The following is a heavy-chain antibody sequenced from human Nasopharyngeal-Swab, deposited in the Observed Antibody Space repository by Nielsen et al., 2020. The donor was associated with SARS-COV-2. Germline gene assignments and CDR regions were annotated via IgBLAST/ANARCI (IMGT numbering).Heavy chain of an antibody. CDR2: MSGRGEKT. Sequence: GQSLKISCAASGFTFTSYAMNWFRHAPGKGLEWVSGMSGRGEKTYYAESVKGRFTISRDISKNTLYLQMNGLRAEDTAVYYCAKDSGAGFCDDGSCFPTNHWGLGTLVTVSS. CDR3: AKDSGAGFCDDGSCFPTNH. V-gene: IGHV3-23*01. D-gene: IGHD2-15*01. CDR1: GFTFTSYA. J-gene: IGHJ5*02.